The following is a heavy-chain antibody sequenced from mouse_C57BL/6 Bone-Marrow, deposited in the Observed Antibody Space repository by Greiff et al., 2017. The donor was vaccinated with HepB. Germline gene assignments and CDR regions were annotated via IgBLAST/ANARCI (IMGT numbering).Heavy chain of an antibody. J-gene: IGHJ4*01. CDR1: GYAFTNYL. D-gene: IGHD2-2*01. V-gene: IGHV1-54*01. CDR3: ARRSDGYGLMDY. CDR2: INPGSGGT. Sequence: LVESGAELVRPGTSVKVSCKASGYAFTNYLIEWVKQRPGQGLEWIGVINPGSGGTNYNEKFKGKATLTADKSSSTAYMQLSSLTSEDSAVYFCARRSDGYGLMDYWGQGTSVTVSS.